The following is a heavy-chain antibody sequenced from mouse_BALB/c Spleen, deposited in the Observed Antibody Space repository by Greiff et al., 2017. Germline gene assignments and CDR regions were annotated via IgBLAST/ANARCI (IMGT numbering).Heavy chain of an antibody. Sequence: QLQQSGPELVKPGASVRISCKASGYTFTSYYIHWVKQRPGQGLEWIGWIYPGNVNTKYNEKFKGKATLTADKSSSTAYMQLSSLTSEDSAVYFCARKDYGYGYAMDYWGQGTSVTVSS. CDR1: GYTFTSYY. CDR3: ARKDYGYGYAMDY. V-gene: IGHV1S56*01. CDR2: IYPGNVNT. D-gene: IGHD1-2*01. J-gene: IGHJ4*01.